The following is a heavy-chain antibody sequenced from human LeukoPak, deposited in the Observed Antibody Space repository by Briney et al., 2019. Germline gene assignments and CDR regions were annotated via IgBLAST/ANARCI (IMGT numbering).Heavy chain of an antibody. D-gene: IGHD6-19*01. Sequence: ASVKVSCKGSGYTFTGYYMHWVRQAPGQGLEWMGWINPTSGTTNYAQKFQGRVTVTRDTSISTAYMELSRLESDDTAMYYCAKDGNLVWYSSGWSWHYWGQGTLVTVSS. V-gene: IGHV1-2*02. CDR2: INPTSGTT. J-gene: IGHJ4*02. CDR1: GYTFTGYY. CDR3: AKDGNLVWYSSGWSWHY.